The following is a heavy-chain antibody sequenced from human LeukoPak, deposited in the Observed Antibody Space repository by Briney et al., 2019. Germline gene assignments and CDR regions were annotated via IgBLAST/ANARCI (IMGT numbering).Heavy chain of an antibody. J-gene: IGHJ4*02. D-gene: IGHD3-22*01. Sequence: GGSLRLSCAASGFNFRSYGMQWVRQAPGKGLEWVTLISYDGTDKYYAASVRGRFTISRDNSKNTLYLQVNSLRPEDTGVYYCAKDPQDFYGSSGYRPERYWGQGTLVTVSS. V-gene: IGHV3-30*18. CDR3: AKDPQDFYGSSGYRPERY. CDR2: ISYDGTDK. CDR1: GFNFRSYG.